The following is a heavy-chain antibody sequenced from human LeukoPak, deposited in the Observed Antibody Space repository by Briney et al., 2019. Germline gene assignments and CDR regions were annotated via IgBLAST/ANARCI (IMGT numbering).Heavy chain of an antibody. CDR3: ARGGYYYDSSGYDAFDI. J-gene: IGHJ3*02. CDR1: GYTFTSYD. CDR2: MNPNSGNT. Sequence: ASVKVSCKASGYTFTSYDINWVRQATGQGREWMGWMNPNSGNTGYAQKFQGRVTMTRHTSISTAYMELSSLRSEDTAVYYCARGGYYYDSSGYDAFDIWGQGTMVTVSS. V-gene: IGHV1-8*01. D-gene: IGHD3-22*01.